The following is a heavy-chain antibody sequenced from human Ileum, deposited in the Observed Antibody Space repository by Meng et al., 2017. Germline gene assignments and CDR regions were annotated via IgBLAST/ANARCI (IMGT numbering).Heavy chain of an antibody. CDR1: GVTFSRYA. V-gene: IGHV3-23*01. J-gene: IGHJ2*01. CDR3: AKGGSGTYYYWYFDL. D-gene: IGHD1-26*01. CDR2: MSGIGCNT. Sequence: EVELLGSGVGWVQPGGSLLLSSGAAGVTFSRYALCWVRQAPGKGLEWVSAMSGIGCNTHYADSVQVRFTISRDNSKNTLYLQMNSLRAEDTAVYYCAKGGSGTYYYWYFDLWGRGTLVTVSS.